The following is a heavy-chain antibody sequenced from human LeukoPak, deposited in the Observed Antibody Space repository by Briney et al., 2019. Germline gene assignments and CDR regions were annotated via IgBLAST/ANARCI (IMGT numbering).Heavy chain of an antibody. CDR3: ARAGGYSGYDLSYYYYYYYMDV. D-gene: IGHD5-12*01. Sequence: ASVKVSCKASGYTFTRYAMNWVRQAPGQGLEWMGGINTNTGKPTYDQGFTGRFVFSLDASVSTAYLQISSLKAEDTAVYYCARAGGYSGYDLSYYYYYYYMDVWGKGTTVTVSS. J-gene: IGHJ6*03. CDR2: INTNTGKP. V-gene: IGHV7-4-1*02. CDR1: GYTFTRYA.